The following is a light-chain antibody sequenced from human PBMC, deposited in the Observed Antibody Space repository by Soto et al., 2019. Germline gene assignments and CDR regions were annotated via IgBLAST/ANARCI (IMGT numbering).Light chain of an antibody. CDR3: QQYYASSWT. CDR1: QSISSTY. V-gene: IGKV3-20*01. J-gene: IGKJ1*01. Sequence: IVLTQSPGTLSLSPGERATLSCRASQSISSTYLAWYRQKPGQAPRLLIYAASSRAPGIPDRFSGSVSGTDFTLTISSLEPEDFAVYYCQQYYASSWTFGQGTRVEIK. CDR2: AAS.